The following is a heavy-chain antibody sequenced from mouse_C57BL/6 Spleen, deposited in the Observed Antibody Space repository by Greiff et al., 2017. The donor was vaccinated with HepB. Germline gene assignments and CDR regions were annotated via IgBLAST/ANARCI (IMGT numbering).Heavy chain of an antibody. J-gene: IGHJ2*01. D-gene: IGHD1-1*01. CDR2: IRLKSDNYAT. CDR1: GFTFSNYW. V-gene: IGHV6-3*01. CDR3: TALDLITTVVAPDY. Sequence: EVKLMESGGGLVQPGGSMKLSCVASGFTFSNYWMNWVRQSPEKGLEWVAQIRLKSDNYATHYAESVKGRFTISRDDSKSSVYLQMNNLRAEDTGIYYCTALDLITTVVAPDYWGQGTTLTVSS.